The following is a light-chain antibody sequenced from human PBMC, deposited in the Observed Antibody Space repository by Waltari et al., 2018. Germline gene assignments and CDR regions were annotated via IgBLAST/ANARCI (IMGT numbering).Light chain of an antibody. Sequence: QSALTQPASVSGSPGQSITISCTGTSSDVGGYNYVSWYEQHPGKAPKLSIYEVSDRSSGVSNRFSGSKSANTASLTISGLQTEDEADYYCSSYTRSNTWVFGGGTRLTVL. CDR1: SSDVGGYNY. CDR3: SSYTRSNTWV. CDR2: EVS. V-gene: IGLV2-14*01. J-gene: IGLJ3*02.